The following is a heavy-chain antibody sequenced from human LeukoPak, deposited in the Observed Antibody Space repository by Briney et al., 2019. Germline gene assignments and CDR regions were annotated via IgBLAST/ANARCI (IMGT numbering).Heavy chain of an antibody. Sequence: SVKVSCKASGGTFSSYAISWVRQAPGQGLEWMGGIIPIFGTANYAQKFQGRVTITADESTSTAYMELSSLRSEDAAVYYCARVFRGYSGYRRQYYYYGMDVWGQGTTVTVSS. V-gene: IGHV1-69*13. CDR1: GGTFSSYA. CDR3: ARVFRGYSGYRRQYYYYGMDV. D-gene: IGHD5-12*01. CDR2: IIPIFGTA. J-gene: IGHJ6*02.